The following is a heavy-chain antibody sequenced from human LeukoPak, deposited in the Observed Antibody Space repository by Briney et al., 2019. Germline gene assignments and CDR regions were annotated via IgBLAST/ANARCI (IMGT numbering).Heavy chain of an antibody. D-gene: IGHD3-22*01. V-gene: IGHV3-30*18. CDR3: AKDAYYDSSGYSLYYYYMDV. Sequence: PGGSLRLSCAASGFTFSSYGMHWVRQAPGKGLEWVAVISYDGSNKYYADSVKGRFTISRDNSKNTLYLQMNSLRAEDTAVYYCAKDAYYDSSGYSLYYYYMDVWGKGTTVTVSS. CDR2: ISYDGSNK. CDR1: GFTFSSYG. J-gene: IGHJ6*03.